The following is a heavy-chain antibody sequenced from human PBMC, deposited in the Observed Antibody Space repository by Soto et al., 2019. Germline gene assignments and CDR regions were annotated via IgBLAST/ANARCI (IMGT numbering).Heavy chain of an antibody. CDR1: GYTFTSYG. J-gene: IGHJ5*02. CDR3: ARVVGYSSSSGWLDP. D-gene: IGHD6-6*01. CDR2: ISAYNGNT. V-gene: IGHV1-18*01. Sequence: ASVKVSCKASGYTFTSYGISWVRQAPGQGLEWMGWISAYNGNTNYAQKLQGRVTMTTDTSTSTAYMELRSLRSDDTAVYYCARVVGYSSSSGWLDPWGQGTLVTDSS.